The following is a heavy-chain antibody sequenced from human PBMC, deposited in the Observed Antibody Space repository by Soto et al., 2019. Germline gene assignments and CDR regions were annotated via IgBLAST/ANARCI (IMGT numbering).Heavy chain of an antibody. CDR3: ASHITNHYYYHYRIDV. CDR1: GYSVTSYW. J-gene: IGHJ6*02. CDR2: IYPGDSDT. D-gene: IGHD1-20*01. Sequence: GESLKISGKGSGYSVTSYWIGWVRQMPGKGLEWMGIIYPGDSDTRYSPSFQGQVTISADKSISTAYLQWSSLKASDTAMYYCASHITNHYYYHYRIDVWSQRTTVTVS. V-gene: IGHV5-51*01.